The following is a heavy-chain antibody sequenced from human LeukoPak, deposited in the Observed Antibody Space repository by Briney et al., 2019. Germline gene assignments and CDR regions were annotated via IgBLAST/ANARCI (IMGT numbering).Heavy chain of an antibody. CDR2: IYSGGST. V-gene: IGHV3-53*01. D-gene: IGHD3-22*01. CDR3: ARDSSGYDHYYYMDV. CDR1: GFTVSSNY. J-gene: IGHJ6*03. Sequence: GGSLRLSCAASGFTVSSNYMSWVRQAPGKGPEWVSVIYSGGSTYYADSVKGRFTISRDNSKNTLYLQMNSLRAEDTAVYYCARDSSGYDHYYYMDVWGKGTTVTISS.